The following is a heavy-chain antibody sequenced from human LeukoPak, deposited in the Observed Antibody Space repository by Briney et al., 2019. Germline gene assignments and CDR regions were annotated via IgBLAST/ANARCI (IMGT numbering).Heavy chain of an antibody. V-gene: IGHV3-23*01. D-gene: IGHD2-2*01. CDR1: GFTFSSYS. CDR3: AKDGSTTYYYYYGMDV. Sequence: GGSLRLSCAASGFTFSSYSMNWVRQAPGKGLEWVSAISGSGGSTYYADSVKGRFTISRDNSKNTLYLQMNSLRAEDTAVYYCAKDGSTTYYYYYGMDVWGQGTTVTVSS. CDR2: ISGSGGST. J-gene: IGHJ6*02.